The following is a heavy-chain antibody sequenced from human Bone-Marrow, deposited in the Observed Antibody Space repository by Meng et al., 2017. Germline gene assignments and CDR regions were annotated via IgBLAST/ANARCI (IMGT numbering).Heavy chain of an antibody. Sequence: GGSLRLSCAASGFTFDDYAMHWVRQAPGKGLEWVSLISWDGGSTYYADSVKGRFTISRDNSKNSLYLQMNSLRAEDTAVYYCARGNRGFDPWGQGTLVTVSS. D-gene: IGHD1-14*01. CDR1: GFTFDDYA. CDR3: ARGNRGFDP. CDR2: ISWDGGST. J-gene: IGHJ5*02. V-gene: IGHV3-43D*04.